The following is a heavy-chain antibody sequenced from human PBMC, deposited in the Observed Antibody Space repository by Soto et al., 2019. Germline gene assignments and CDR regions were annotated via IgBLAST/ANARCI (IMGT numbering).Heavy chain of an antibody. CDR1: GGSFSGYY. J-gene: IGHJ5*02. V-gene: IGHV4-34*01. CDR3: ARDGYSSGWSNPNNWFDP. D-gene: IGHD6-19*01. Sequence: SETLSLTCAVYGGSFSGYYWSWIRQPPGKGLEWIGEINHSGSTNYNPSLKSRVTISVDTSKNQFSLKLSSVTAADTAVYYCARDGYSSGWSNPNNWFDPWGQGTLVTVSS. CDR2: INHSGST.